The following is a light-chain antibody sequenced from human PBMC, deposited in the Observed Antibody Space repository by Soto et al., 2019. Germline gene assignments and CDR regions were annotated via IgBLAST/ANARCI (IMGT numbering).Light chain of an antibody. CDR1: QNLHSF. J-gene: IGKJ5*01. CDR3: QQRTRWPMT. CDR2: DGS. V-gene: IGKV3-11*01. Sequence: VVTQSPTTLSVSPGEIVARSFRASQNLHSFLNWYQQRPGQAPRPLIYDGSKRAAGVPDRISGDGSGTDYTLTISSLEPEDFAVYYCQQRTRWPMTFGQGTRLEIK.